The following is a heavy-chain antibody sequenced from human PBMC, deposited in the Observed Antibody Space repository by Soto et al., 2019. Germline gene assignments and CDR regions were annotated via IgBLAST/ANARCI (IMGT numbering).Heavy chain of an antibody. CDR1: GFTFSNAW. V-gene: IGHV3-15*01. J-gene: IGHJ6*03. CDR2: IKSKTDGGTT. CDR3: TTRYYDFWSGYYQGDYYYYMDV. Sequence: EVQLVESGGGLVKPGGSLRLSCAASGFTFSNAWMSWVRQAPGKGLEWVGRIKSKTDGGTTDYAAPVKGRFTISREDSKNTLYRQMNSLKTEDTAVYYCTTRYYDFWSGYYQGDYYYYMDVWGKGTTVTVSS. D-gene: IGHD3-3*01.